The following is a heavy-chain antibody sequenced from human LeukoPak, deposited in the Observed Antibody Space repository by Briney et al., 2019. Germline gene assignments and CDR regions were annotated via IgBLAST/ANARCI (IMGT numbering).Heavy chain of an antibody. Sequence: SETLSLTCTVSGGSISSSSYYWGWIRQPPGKGLEWIGSIYYSGSTYYNPSLKSRVTISVDTSKNQFSLKLRSVTAADTAVYYCARDSYGTYWGQGTLVTVSS. D-gene: IGHD5-18*01. CDR1: GGSISSSSYY. J-gene: IGHJ4*02. CDR3: ARDSYGTY. V-gene: IGHV4-39*07. CDR2: IYYSGST.